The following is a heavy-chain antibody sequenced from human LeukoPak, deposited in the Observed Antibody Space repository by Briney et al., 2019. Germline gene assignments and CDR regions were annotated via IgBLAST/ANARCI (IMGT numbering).Heavy chain of an antibody. CDR2: VNSDGRST. CDR1: GFTFSSYW. J-gene: IGHJ4*02. Sequence: GGSLRLSCAASGFTFSSYWMHWVRQAPGEGLVWVSRVNSDGRSTSYADSVKGRFTISRDNAKNTLYLQMHSLRAEDTALYYCARDNRGYDFDYWGQGTLVTVSS. V-gene: IGHV3-74*01. D-gene: IGHD5-12*01. CDR3: ARDNRGYDFDY.